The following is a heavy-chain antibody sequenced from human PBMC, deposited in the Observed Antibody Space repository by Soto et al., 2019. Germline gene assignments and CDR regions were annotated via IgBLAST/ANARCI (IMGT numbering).Heavy chain of an antibody. J-gene: IGHJ6*02. V-gene: IGHV3-30*18. CDR2: ISYDGSNK. Sequence: GGSLRLSCAASGFTFSSYGMHWVRQAPGKGLEWVAVISYDGSNKYYADSVKGRFTISRDNSKNTLYLQMNSLRAEDTAVYYCAKYYGDFSFYYYGMDVWGQGTTVTVSS. D-gene: IGHD4-17*01. CDR3: AKYYGDFSFYYYGMDV. CDR1: GFTFSSYG.